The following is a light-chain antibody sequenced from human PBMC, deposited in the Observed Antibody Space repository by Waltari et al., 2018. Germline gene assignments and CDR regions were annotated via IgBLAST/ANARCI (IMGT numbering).Light chain of an antibody. CDR2: HAS. J-gene: IGKJ4*01. Sequence: ENVLTQYPGTLSLSPGDRATLSCRASHMVASNYIAWYQQRPGQAPRLLIFHASSRATGIPDRFSGSGSGTDFTLTISSLEPEDFAVYYCLHYGNSPQLTFPGGTRLEIK. CDR1: HMVASNY. CDR3: LHYGNSPQLT. V-gene: IGKV3-20*01.